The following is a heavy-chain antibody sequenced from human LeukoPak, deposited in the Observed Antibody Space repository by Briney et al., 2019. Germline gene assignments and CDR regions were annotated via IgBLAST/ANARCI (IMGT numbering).Heavy chain of an antibody. Sequence: GGSLRLSCAASGFTFSSYWMSWVRQAPGKGLEWVANIKQDGSEKYYVDSVKGRFTISRDNAKNSLCLQMNSLRAEDTAVYYCAREWHPGIVGADGLDYWGQGTLVTVSS. D-gene: IGHD1-26*01. CDR3: AREWHPGIVGADGLDY. CDR2: IKQDGSEK. CDR1: GFTFSSYW. V-gene: IGHV3-7*01. J-gene: IGHJ4*02.